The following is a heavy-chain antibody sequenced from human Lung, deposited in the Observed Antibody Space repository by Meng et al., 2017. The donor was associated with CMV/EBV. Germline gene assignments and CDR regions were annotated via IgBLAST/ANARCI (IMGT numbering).Heavy chain of an antibody. CDR3: ARGADTPMVLPPDF. V-gene: IGHV3-66*02. Sequence: GGSLRLXXAASGFTVSRNYMGWVRQAPGKGLEWVSVIYGSGTTNYPDFVKGRFTISRDNSRNTVYLQMNSLRAEDTAVYFCARGADTPMVLPPDFWGQGXLVXVSS. J-gene: IGHJ4*02. CDR2: IYGSGTT. D-gene: IGHD5-18*01. CDR1: GFTVSRNY.